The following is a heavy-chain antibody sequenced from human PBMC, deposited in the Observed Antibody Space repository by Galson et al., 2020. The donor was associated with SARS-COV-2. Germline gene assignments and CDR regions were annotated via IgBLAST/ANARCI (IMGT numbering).Heavy chain of an antibody. CDR1: GFTFSNYW. J-gene: IGHJ4*02. CDR2: INSNGTSI. CDR3: TATRAY. D-gene: IGHD1-26*01. V-gene: IGHV3-74*01. Sequence: GGSLRLSCAASGFTFSNYWMHWVRQAPGKGLVWVSRINSNGTSISYADSVKGRFTISRDNAKNTLYLQMNSLRAEDTALYYCTATRAYWGQRTLVTVSS.